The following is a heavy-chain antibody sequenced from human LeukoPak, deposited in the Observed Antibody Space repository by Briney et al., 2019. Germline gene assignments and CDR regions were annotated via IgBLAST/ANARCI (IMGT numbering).Heavy chain of an antibody. CDR2: IYYSGST. Sequence: PSETLSLTCTVSDGSISSSSYYWGWIRQPPGKGLEWIWSIYYSGSTYYNPSLKSRASISVDTSQNQFSLKLSSVTAADTAVYYCTRRYYGLGAYYHDYWVQGTLVTVSS. CDR3: TRRYYGLGAYYHDY. V-gene: IGHV4-39*01. CDR1: DGSISSSSYY. J-gene: IGHJ4*02. D-gene: IGHD3-16*01.